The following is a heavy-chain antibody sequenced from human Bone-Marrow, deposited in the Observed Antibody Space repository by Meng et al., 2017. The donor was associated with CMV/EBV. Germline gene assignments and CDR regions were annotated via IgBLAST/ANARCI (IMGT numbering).Heavy chain of an antibody. CDR1: GGSFSGYY. CDR3: ARTNTYYYDSSGYSLYWFDP. J-gene: IGHJ5*02. V-gene: IGHV4-34*01. D-gene: IGHD3-22*01. CDR2: INHSGST. Sequence: SETLSLTCTVSGGSFSGYYWSWIRQPPGKGLEWIGEINHSGSTNYNPSLKSRVTISVDTSKNQFSLKLSSVTAADTAVYYCARTNTYYYDSSGYSLYWFDPWGQGTLVTVSS.